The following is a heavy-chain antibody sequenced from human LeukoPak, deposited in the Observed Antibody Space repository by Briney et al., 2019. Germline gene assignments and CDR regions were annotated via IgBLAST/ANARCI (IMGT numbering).Heavy chain of an antibody. Sequence: SGTLSLTCGVTGGSISSTNWWSWVRQPPGQGLEWIGEISLSGVTNYNPSLKRRVTMSLDRSKNHLSLTLTSVTAADTAVYYCSMESGAFSPFGYWGQGTLVTVSS. J-gene: IGHJ4*02. V-gene: IGHV4-4*02. D-gene: IGHD2-15*01. CDR3: SMESGAFSPFGY. CDR2: ISLSGVT. CDR1: GGSISSTNW.